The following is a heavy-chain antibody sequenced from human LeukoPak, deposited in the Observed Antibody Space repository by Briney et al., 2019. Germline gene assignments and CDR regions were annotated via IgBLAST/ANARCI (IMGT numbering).Heavy chain of an antibody. D-gene: IGHD3-10*01. J-gene: IGHJ4*02. CDR1: GYTFTSYD. V-gene: IGHV1-8*01. Sequence: GASVKVSCKASGYTFTSYDINWVRQATGQGLEWMGWMNPNSGNTGYAQKFQGRVTMTRNTSISTAYMELSSLRSEDTAVYYCARVIRGVRGGYLAYWGQGTLVTVSS. CDR2: MNPNSGNT. CDR3: ARVIRGVRGGYLAY.